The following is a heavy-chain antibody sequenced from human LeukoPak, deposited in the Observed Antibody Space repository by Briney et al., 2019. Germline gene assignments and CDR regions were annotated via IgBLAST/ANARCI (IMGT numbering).Heavy chain of an antibody. CDR3: ARFAMVRGVIITPYYYYGMDV. CDR1: GGSISSYY. Sequence: SETLSLTCTVSGGSISSYYWSWIRQPPGKGLEWIGYIYYSGSTNYNPSLKSRVTISVDTSKNQFSLKLSSVTAADPAVYYCARFAMVRGVIITPYYYYGMDVWGQGTTVTVSS. J-gene: IGHJ6*02. V-gene: IGHV4-59*08. D-gene: IGHD3-10*01. CDR2: IYYSGST.